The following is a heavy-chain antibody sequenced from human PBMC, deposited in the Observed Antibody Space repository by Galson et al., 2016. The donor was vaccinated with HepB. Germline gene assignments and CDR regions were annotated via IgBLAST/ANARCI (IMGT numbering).Heavy chain of an antibody. Sequence: ETLSLTCTLSGGSIDTVAFYWAWIRQTPGKGLEWIGSIYHTGSTYLSASLKSRVIMSVDKSMNQFSLTLRSLTVADSAVYYCARSTAVSGRRSWGYLDPWGHGALVSVSS. CDR2: IYHTGST. CDR1: GGSIDTVAFY. CDR3: ARSTAVSGRRSWGYLDP. D-gene: IGHD6-19*01. J-gene: IGHJ5*02. V-gene: IGHV4-39*01.